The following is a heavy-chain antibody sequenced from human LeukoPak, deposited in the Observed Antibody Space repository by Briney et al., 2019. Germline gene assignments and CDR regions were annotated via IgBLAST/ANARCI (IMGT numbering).Heavy chain of an antibody. CDR1: GGSISSGGYY. CDR2: IYYSGST. V-gene: IGHV4-31*03. Sequence: SQTLSLTCTVSGGSISSGGYYWSWIRQHPGKGLEWIGYIYYSGSTNYNPSLKSRVTISVDTSKNQFSLKLSSVTAADTAVYYCGSRKWLPSYNWFDPWGQGTLVTVSS. CDR3: GSRKWLPSYNWFDP. J-gene: IGHJ5*02. D-gene: IGHD3-22*01.